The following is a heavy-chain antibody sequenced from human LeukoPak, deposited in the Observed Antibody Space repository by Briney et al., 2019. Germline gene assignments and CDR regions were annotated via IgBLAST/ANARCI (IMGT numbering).Heavy chain of an antibody. CDR2: IDPSDSYS. D-gene: IGHD3-22*01. V-gene: IGHV5-10-1*01. CDR1: GYSFTNYE. J-gene: IGHJ4*02. Sequence: GESLRISCKGSGYSFTNYELSWVSQMPGKGLEWMGRIDPSDSYSNYGPSFQGHVTISADRSISTAYLQWRGLKASDTAMYYCARQPDYYDKRDYWGQGTLVTVAS. CDR3: ARQPDYYDKRDY.